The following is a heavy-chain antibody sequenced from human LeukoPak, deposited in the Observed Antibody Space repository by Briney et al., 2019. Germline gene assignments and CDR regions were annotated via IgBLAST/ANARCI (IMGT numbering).Heavy chain of an antibody. Sequence: KPGGSLRLSCAASGFTFSSYSMNWVRQAPGKGLEWVSSISSSSSYIYYADSVKGRFTISRDNAKNSLYLQMNSLRAEDSAVDYCARDSLFRELYLLDYWGQGTLVTVSS. V-gene: IGHV3-21*01. CDR2: ISSSSSYI. CDR1: GFTFSSYS. D-gene: IGHD3-10*02. J-gene: IGHJ4*02. CDR3: ARDSLFRELYLLDY.